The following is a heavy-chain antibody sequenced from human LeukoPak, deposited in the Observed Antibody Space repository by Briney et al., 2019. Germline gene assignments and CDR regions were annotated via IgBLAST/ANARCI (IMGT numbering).Heavy chain of an antibody. CDR1: GFTFSRYW. Sequence: GGSLRLSCVASGFTFSRYWMHWVRPAPGKGRVWVSRITSDVSSTTYADSVKGRVTISRDNAKNTLYLQMNSLRAEDTALYYCAREQDRFDPRGQGTLVTVSS. CDR2: ITSDVSST. CDR3: AREQDRFDP. V-gene: IGHV3-74*01. J-gene: IGHJ5*02.